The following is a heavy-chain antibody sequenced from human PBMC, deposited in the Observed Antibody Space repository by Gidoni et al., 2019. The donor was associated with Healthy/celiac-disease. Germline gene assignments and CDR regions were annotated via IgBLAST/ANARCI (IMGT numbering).Heavy chain of an antibody. CDR3: ARDGVDYYDSSGYYYVEYWYFDL. CDR2: ISYDGSNK. J-gene: IGHJ2*01. V-gene: IGHV3-30-3*01. Sequence: QVQLVASGGGVVQPGRSLRLSCAASGFTFSSYAMHWVRQAPGKGLEWVAVISYDGSNKYYADSVKGRFTISRDNSKNTLYLQMNSLRAEDTAVYYCARDGVDYYDSSGYYYVEYWYFDLWGRGTLVTVSS. D-gene: IGHD3-22*01. CDR1: GFTFSSYA.